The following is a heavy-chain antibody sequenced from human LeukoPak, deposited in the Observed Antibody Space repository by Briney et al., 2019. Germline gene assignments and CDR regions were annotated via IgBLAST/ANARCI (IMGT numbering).Heavy chain of an antibody. J-gene: IGHJ3*02. CDR1: GFIFSNYV. Sequence: GGSLRLSCEASGFIFSNYVMTWVRQAPGKGLEWVSSISSSSTYMFYADSVKGRFTISRDNAENSLFLQMNSLRAEDTAVYYCARNPPRTATQPSPFDMWGQGTMVTVSS. CDR2: ISSSSTYM. V-gene: IGHV3-21*01. CDR3: ARNPPRTATQPSPFDM. D-gene: IGHD2-15*01.